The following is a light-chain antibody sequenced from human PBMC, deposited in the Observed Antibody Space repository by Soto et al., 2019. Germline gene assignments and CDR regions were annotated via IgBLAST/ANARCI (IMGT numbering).Light chain of an antibody. CDR2: EAS. CDR3: QHYNGY. CDR1: QDINNY. J-gene: IGKJ2*01. Sequence: DIQMTQSPSSLSASVGDRVTITCQASQDINNYLVWYQQKPGKAPKLLIFEASSLETGVPSRFSGAASGTDFTFTISSLQPEDIATYYCQHYNGYFGQGTKLEIK. V-gene: IGKV1-33*01.